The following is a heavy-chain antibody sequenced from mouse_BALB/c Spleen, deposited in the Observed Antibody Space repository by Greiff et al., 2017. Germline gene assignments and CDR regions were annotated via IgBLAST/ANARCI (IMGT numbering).Heavy chain of an antibody. J-gene: IGHJ4*01. CDR2: VNTNNGGT. V-gene: IGHV1-26*01. CDR3: ARENDEDYAMDY. D-gene: IGHD2-12*01. CDR1: GYSFTGYY. Sequence: VQLKESGPDLVKPGASVKISCKASGYSFTGYYMHWVKQSHGKSLEWIGRVNTNNGGTSYNQKFKGKAILTVDKSSSKAYMELRRLTSEDSAVYYCARENDEDYAMDYWGQGTSVTVSS.